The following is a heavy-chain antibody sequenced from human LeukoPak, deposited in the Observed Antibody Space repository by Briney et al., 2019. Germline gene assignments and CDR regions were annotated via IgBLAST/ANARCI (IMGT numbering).Heavy chain of an antibody. CDR2: ITWNGGST. J-gene: IGHJ5*02. CDR3: ATDLYAGTVNYFDP. CDR1: GFTFDDYA. Sequence: GGSLRLSCAASGFTFDDYAMTWVRQAPGRGLEWVSRITWNGGSTTYADSAKGRFTISRDNAKNSLYLQMNSLRAEDTALYYCATDLYAGTVNYFDPRGQGTLVTVSS. V-gene: IGHV3-20*04. D-gene: IGHD6-13*01.